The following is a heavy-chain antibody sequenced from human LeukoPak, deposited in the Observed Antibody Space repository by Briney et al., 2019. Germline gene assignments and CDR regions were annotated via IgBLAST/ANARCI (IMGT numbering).Heavy chain of an antibody. D-gene: IGHD6-6*01. Sequence: ASVKVSCNASGYTFTNYGISWVRQAPGQGLDWMGWISAYNGNKVYAQELQGRVTMTTDTSTSTAYMELRSLRSDDTAVYYCARDRWSSSSSEGALDIWGQGTMVTVSS. CDR3: ARDRWSSSSSEGALDI. V-gene: IGHV1-18*01. CDR1: GYTFTNYG. J-gene: IGHJ3*02. CDR2: ISAYNGNK.